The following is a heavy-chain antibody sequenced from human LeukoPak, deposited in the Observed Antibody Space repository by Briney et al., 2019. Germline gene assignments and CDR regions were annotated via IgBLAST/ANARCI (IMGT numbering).Heavy chain of an antibody. CDR2: ISAYNGNT. J-gene: IGHJ4*02. V-gene: IGHV1-18*01. CDR1: GYNFNSYG. D-gene: IGHD5-12*01. CDR3: ARWDIVATADY. Sequence: ASVKVSCKASGYNFNSYGISWVRQAPGQGLERMGWISAYNGNTNYAQKFQGRVTMTTDTSTSTAYMELRSLRSDDTAVYYCARWDIVATADYWGQGTLVTVSS.